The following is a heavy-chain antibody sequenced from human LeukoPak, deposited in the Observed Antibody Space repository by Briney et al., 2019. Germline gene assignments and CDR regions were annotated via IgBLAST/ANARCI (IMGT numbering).Heavy chain of an antibody. V-gene: IGHV3-21*01. CDR2: ITSSGAV. CDR3: TRAMVREWEPNISDS. J-gene: IGHJ4*02. D-gene: IGHD1-26*01. Sequence: GGSLRLSCAASGFTLTSYGMNWIRQAPVRGLEWVSSITSSGAVYYADSVKGRFTIPRDSANNSLYLQMSSLRAEDTALYYCTRAMVREWEPNISDSWGQGTLVTVSS. CDR1: GFTLTSYG.